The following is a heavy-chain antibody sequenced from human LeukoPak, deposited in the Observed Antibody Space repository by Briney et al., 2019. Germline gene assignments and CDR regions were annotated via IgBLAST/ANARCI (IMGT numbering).Heavy chain of an antibody. J-gene: IGHJ5*02. D-gene: IGHD6-13*01. CDR2: IYYSGST. Sequence: SETLSLTCTVSGGSISSSSYYWGWIRQPPGKGLEWIGSIYYSGSTYYNPSLKSRVTISVDTSKDQFSLKLSSVTAADTAVYYCARPGVGSSSWYWFDPWGQGTLVTVSS. CDR1: GGSISSSSYY. V-gene: IGHV4-39*01. CDR3: ARPGVGSSSWYWFDP.